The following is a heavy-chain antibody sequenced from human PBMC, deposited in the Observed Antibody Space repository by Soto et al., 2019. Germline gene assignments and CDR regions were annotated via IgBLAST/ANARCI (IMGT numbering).Heavy chain of an antibody. CDR2: IYYSGST. Sequence: SETLSLTCSVSGGSINSSSYFWGWVRQPPGKGLEWIGSIYYSGSTYYNPSLRSRVTISVDTSKNQFSLKLSSVTAADTAVFYCARHYSSGSRNWFDPWGQGTRGTVS. D-gene: IGHD6-19*01. CDR3: ARHYSSGSRNWFDP. J-gene: IGHJ5*02. V-gene: IGHV4-39*01. CDR1: GGSINSSSYF.